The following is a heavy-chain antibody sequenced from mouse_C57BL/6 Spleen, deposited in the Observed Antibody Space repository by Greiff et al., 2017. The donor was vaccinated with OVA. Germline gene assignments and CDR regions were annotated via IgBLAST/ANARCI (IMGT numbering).Heavy chain of an antibody. V-gene: IGHV1-55*01. D-gene: IGHD2-3*01. J-gene: IGHJ1*03. CDR1: GYTFTSYW. CDR2: IYPGSGST. CDR3: AGDGTAYFDV. Sequence: QVQLKQPGAELVKPGASVKMSCKASGYTFTSYWITWVKQRPGQGLEWIGDIYPGSGSTNYNEKFKSKATLTVDTSSSTAYMQLSSLTSEDSAVYYCAGDGTAYFDVWGTGTTVTVSS.